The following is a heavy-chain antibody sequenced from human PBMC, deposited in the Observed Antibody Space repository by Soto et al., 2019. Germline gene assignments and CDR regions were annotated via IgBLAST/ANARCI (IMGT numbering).Heavy chain of an antibody. CDR3: AKLSWNPRYFDY. D-gene: IGHD1-1*01. V-gene: IGHV3-23*01. Sequence: EVQLLESGGGLLQPGGSLRLSCAASGFTFSSVAMAWVRQAPGKGLEWVSSITDSGGSTDYADSVKGRFTISRDNSRNTLYLQMNSLRADDTAVYYCAKLSWNPRYFDYWGQGTRVTISS. CDR2: ITDSGGST. CDR1: GFTFSSVA. J-gene: IGHJ4*02.